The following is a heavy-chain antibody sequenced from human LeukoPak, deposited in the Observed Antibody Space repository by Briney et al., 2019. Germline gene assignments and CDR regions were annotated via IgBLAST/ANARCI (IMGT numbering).Heavy chain of an antibody. V-gene: IGHV1-2*06. J-gene: IGHJ4*02. Sequence: ASVKVSCKASGYTFTGYYMHWVRQAPGQGLEWMGRINPNSGGTNYAQKFQGRVTMTRDTSISTAYMELSRLRSGDTAVYYCARLGLDTIVVVKDPPDYWGQGTLVTVSS. CDR2: INPNSGGT. CDR1: GYTFTGYY. D-gene: IGHD3-22*01. CDR3: ARLGLDTIVVVKDPPDY.